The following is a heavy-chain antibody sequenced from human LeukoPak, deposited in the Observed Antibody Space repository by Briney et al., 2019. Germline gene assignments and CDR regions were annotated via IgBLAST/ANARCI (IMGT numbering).Heavy chain of an antibody. CDR3: ARDRSGTYYTFDV. D-gene: IGHD1-26*01. Sequence: PSETLSLTCSVSGGSIGRSFWNWIRLSPGKGLEWIGYISYSGRTNYSPSLKSRVTISIDTSKNQLSLTLTSVTAADTALYYCARDRSGTYYTFDVWGQGTMVSVSA. CDR1: GGSIGRSF. J-gene: IGHJ3*01. CDR2: ISYSGRT. V-gene: IGHV4-59*13.